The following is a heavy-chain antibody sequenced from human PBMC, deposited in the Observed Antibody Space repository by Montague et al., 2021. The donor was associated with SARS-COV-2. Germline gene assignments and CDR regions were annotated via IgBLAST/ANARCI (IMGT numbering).Heavy chain of an antibody. CDR2: IYTSGST. D-gene: IGHD6-19*01. J-gene: IGHJ6*02. CDR3: ARGQVPRLVEYYYYGMDV. CDR1: GGSISSYY. Sequence: SETLSLTCTVSGGSISSYYWSWIRQPAGKGLEWIGRIYTSGSTNYYPSLKSRVTMSVDTSKNQFSLKLSSVTAADTAVYYCARGQVPRLVEYYYYGMDVWGQGTTVTVSS. V-gene: IGHV4-4*07.